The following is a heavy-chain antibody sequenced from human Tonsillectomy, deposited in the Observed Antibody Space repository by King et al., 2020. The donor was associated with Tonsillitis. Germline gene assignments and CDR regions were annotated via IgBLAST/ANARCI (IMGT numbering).Heavy chain of an antibody. CDR2: ISYDGSNK. D-gene: IGHD5-18*01. Sequence: VQLVESGGGVVQPGRSLRLSCAASGFTFSNYGIHWVRQAPGKGLEWVAVISYDGSNKYYADSVKGRFTISRDNSKNTVYLQMNSLRAEDTAVYYCAKDLWIAMEPVDYFDYWGQGTLVTVSS. V-gene: IGHV3-30*18. J-gene: IGHJ4*02. CDR1: GFTFSNYG. CDR3: AKDLWIAMEPVDYFDY.